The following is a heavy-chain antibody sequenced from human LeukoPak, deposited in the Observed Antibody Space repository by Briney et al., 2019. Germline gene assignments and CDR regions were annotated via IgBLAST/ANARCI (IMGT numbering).Heavy chain of an antibody. CDR2: IKQDGSEK. V-gene: IGHV3-7*04. CDR1: GFTFSFYW. J-gene: IGHJ4*02. Sequence: PGGSLRLSCVASGFTFSFYWMGWVRQAPGKGLEWVANIKQDGSEKHYVDSARGRFTISRDNAKNSLYLQMNSLRADDTAVYYCARDEHQYYSESSGRFDYWGQGTLVTVSS. CDR3: ARDEHQYYSESSGRFDY. D-gene: IGHD3-22*01.